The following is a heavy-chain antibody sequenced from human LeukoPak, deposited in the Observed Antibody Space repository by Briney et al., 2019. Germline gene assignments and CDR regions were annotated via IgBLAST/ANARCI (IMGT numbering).Heavy chain of an antibody. V-gene: IGHV5-10-1*01. D-gene: IGHD6-19*01. CDR2: INPSNSYT. J-gene: IGHJ4*02. CDR3: ARGGWLDDY. CDR1: GYIFTSYW. Sequence: GESLKICCKGSGYIFTSYWISWVRQMPGKGLEWMGRINPSNSYTNYNPSFQGHVTFSVDKSIATAYLQWPTLKASDTAMYYCARGGWLDDYWGQGTLVTVSS.